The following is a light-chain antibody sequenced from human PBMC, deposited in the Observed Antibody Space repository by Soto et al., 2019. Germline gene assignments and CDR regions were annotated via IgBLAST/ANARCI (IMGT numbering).Light chain of an antibody. V-gene: IGLV4-60*03. CDR2: LEGSGSY. J-gene: IGLJ3*02. Sequence: QLVLTQSSSASASLGSSVKLTCTLSSGHSSYIIAWHQQQPGQAPRYLMKLEGSGSYNKGSGVPDRFSGSSSGADRYLTISNLQSEDEAYYYCETWDRNTQRVFGGGTKRTVL. CDR3: ETWDRNTQRV. CDR1: SGHSSYI.